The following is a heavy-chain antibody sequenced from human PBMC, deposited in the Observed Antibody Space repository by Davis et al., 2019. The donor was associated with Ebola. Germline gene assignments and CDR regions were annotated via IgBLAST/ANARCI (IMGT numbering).Heavy chain of an antibody. CDR1: GGSFSGYY. CDR3: ARGPGRLTPIAAAGRYYYYGMDV. CDR2: INHSGST. J-gene: IGHJ6*02. Sequence: MPSETLSLTCAVYGGSFSGYYWSWIRQPPGKGLEWIGEINHSGSTNYNPSLKSRVTISVDTSKNQFSLKLSSVTAADTAVYYCARGPGRLTPIAAAGRYYYYGMDVWGQGTTVTVSS. V-gene: IGHV4-34*01. D-gene: IGHD6-13*01.